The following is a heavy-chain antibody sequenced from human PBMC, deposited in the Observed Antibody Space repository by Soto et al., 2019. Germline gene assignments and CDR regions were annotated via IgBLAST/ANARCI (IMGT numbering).Heavy chain of an antibody. Sequence: EVQLVESGGELVQPGGPLRLSCAASGFTFDYYWMHWVRQAPGKGLVWVSRINTDGSRTNYADSVKGRFTISRDNAKNTLYLQMSSLRAEDTAVYYCARGATGSYNWFGPWGQGTQVTVSS. J-gene: IGHJ5*02. CDR3: ARGATGSYNWFGP. CDR1: GFTFDYYW. V-gene: IGHV3-74*01. D-gene: IGHD1-26*01. CDR2: INTDGSRT.